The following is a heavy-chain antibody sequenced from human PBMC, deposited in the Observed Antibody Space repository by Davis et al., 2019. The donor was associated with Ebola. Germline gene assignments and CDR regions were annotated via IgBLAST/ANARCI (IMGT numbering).Heavy chain of an antibody. CDR2: ISSSSRTI. CDR1: GFTFSSYS. CDR3: SGGYSAFDI. V-gene: IGHV3-48*01. D-gene: IGHD1-26*01. Sequence: GESLKISCAASGFTFSSYSMNWVRQAPGKGLEWVSFISSSSRTIYYADSVKGRFTISRDNAKNSLYLQMNSLRAEDTAVYYWSGGYSAFDIWGQGTMVTASS. J-gene: IGHJ3*02.